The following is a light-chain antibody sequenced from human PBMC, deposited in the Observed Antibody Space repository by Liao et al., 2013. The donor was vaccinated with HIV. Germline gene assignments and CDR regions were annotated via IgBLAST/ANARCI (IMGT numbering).Light chain of an antibody. CDR3: QAWDRNTAI. CDR2: QDD. Sequence: SYELIQPPSVSVSPGQTASITCSGDKLGDKYASWYQQKPGQSPVLVLFQDDKRPSGIPERFAGSNSGNTATLTISGTQPTDEADYYCQAWDRNTAIFGRGTKLTVL. J-gene: IGLJ2*01. V-gene: IGLV3-1*01. CDR1: KLGDKY.